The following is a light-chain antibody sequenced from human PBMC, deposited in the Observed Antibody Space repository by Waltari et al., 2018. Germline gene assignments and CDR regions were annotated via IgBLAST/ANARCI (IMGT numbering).Light chain of an antibody. CDR1: SSDFGGYNI. CDR3: CAYVGYSTWV. J-gene: IGLJ3*02. Sequence: SALTQPASVSASPGQSITISCTGTSSDFGGYNIVSWYQQHPGKAPQVIIFEISKRPSGVSNRFSGSKSGNTASLTISGLQAEDEANYYCCAYVGYSTWVFGGGTKLTVV. V-gene: IGLV2-23*02. CDR2: EIS.